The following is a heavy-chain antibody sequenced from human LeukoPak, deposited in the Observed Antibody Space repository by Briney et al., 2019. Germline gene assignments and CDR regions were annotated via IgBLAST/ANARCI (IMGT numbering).Heavy chain of an antibody. J-gene: IGHJ3*02. CDR1: GFTVSSNY. V-gene: IGHV3-66*01. CDR2: IYSGGNT. CDR3: AAPGYSSSWVAFDI. Sequence: PGGSLRLSCAASGFTVSSNYMSWVRQAPGRGLEWVSVIYSGGNTYYADSVKGRFTISRDNSKNTLYLQMNSLRAEDTAVYYCAAPGYSSSWVAFDIWGQGTMVTVSS. D-gene: IGHD6-13*01.